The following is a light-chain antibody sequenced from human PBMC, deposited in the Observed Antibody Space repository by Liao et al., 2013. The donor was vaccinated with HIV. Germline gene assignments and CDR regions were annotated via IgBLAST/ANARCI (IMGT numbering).Light chain of an antibody. J-gene: IGLJ3*02. V-gene: IGLV3-25*02. CDR2: QDK. CDR1: ALPKQN. CDR3: QVWLTGSGHPV. Sequence: SYELTQPPSMSVSPGQTARITCSGDALPKQNGYWYQQKPGQSPVVVMYQDKKRPSGIPERFSGSNSGKTATLTIGRVEAGDEADYFCQVWLTGSGHPVFGGGTKLTVL.